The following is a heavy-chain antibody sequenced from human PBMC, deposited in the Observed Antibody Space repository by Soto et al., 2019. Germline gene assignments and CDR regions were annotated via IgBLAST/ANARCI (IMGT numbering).Heavy chain of an antibody. Sequence: PSQTLSLTCSVSGGSISYNSSYCGWIRQPPGKGLEWVGGIFYTVATYYSPSLKDRVTISVDTSKNSFSLNLTSVTAADTAVYYCARQGTSYYDSSGYYYHYYYRMDVWGQGTTVTVSS. V-gene: IGHV4-39*01. D-gene: IGHD3-22*01. CDR1: GGSISYNSSY. CDR2: IFYTVAT. J-gene: IGHJ6*02. CDR3: ARQGTSYYDSSGYYYHYYYRMDV.